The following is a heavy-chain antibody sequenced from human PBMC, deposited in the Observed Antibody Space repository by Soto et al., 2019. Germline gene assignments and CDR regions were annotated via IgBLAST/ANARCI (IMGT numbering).Heavy chain of an antibody. V-gene: IGHV4-34*01. CDR2: INHSGST. CDR1: GGSFSGYY. J-gene: IGHJ6*02. Sequence: SETLSLTCAVYGGSFSGYYWSWIRQPPGKGLEWIGEINHSGSTNYNPSLKSRVTISVDTSKNQFSLKLSSVTAADTAVYFCAGDNKGSKGYGMDVWGQGTTVTVSS. CDR3: AGDNKGSKGYGMDV.